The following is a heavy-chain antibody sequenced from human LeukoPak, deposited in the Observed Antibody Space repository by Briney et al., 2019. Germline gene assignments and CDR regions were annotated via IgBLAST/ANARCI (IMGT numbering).Heavy chain of an antibody. CDR3: ATAVTTLNYFDY. Sequence: ASVKVSCKVSEYTLTELSMHWVRQAPGGGLEWMGGFNPEDGKTIYAQKFQGRVTMTEDTSTDTAYMELSSLRSEDTAVYHCATAVTTLNYFDYWGQGTLVTVSS. CDR1: EYTLTELS. V-gene: IGHV1-24*01. J-gene: IGHJ4*02. D-gene: IGHD4-11*01. CDR2: FNPEDGKT.